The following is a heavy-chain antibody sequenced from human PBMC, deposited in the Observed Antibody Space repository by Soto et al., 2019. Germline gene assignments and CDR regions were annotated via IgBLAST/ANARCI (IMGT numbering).Heavy chain of an antibody. CDR1: GFTFSSYG. J-gene: IGHJ6*02. D-gene: IGHD2-2*01. V-gene: IGHV3-33*01. Sequence: QVQLVESGGGVVQPGRSLRLSCAASGFTFSSYGMHWVRQAPGKGLEWVAVIWYDGSNKYYADSVKGRFTISRDNSKNTLYLQMNSLRAEDTAVYYCARDFAVVVPAAAREAYYYYGMDVWGQGTTVTVSS. CDR2: IWYDGSNK. CDR3: ARDFAVVVPAAAREAYYYYGMDV.